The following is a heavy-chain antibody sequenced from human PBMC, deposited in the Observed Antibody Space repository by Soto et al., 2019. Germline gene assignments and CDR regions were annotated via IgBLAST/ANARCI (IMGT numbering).Heavy chain of an antibody. CDR3: AKVPSIWYADYFDY. J-gene: IGHJ4*02. Sequence: GGSLRLSCAASGFTFSSCAMSWVRQAPGKGLEWVSAFSVSGGSTYYADSVKGRFTISRDNSRNTLYLQMNGLRAEDTAVYYCAKVPSIWYADYFDYWGQGTLVTVSS. CDR2: FSVSGGST. D-gene: IGHD6-13*01. CDR1: GFTFSSCA. V-gene: IGHV3-23*01.